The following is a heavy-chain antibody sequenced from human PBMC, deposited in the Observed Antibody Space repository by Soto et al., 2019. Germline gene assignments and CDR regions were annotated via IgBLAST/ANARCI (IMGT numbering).Heavy chain of an antibody. V-gene: IGHV4-39*01. D-gene: IGHD6-19*01. CDR2: IYYSGST. CDR3: ARRWYSSGWEKRNDAFDI. CDR1: GGSISSSSYY. Sequence: QLQLQESGPGLVKPSETLSLTCTVSGGSISSSSYYWGWIRQPPGKGLEWIGSIYYSGSTYYNPSLKSRVTISVDTSKNQFSLKLSSVTAADTAVYYCARRWYSSGWEKRNDAFDIWGKGTMVTVSS. J-gene: IGHJ3*02.